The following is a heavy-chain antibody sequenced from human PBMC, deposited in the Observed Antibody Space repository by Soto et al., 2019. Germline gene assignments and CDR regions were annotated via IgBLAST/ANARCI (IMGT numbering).Heavy chain of an antibody. CDR3: ARHGGTPDLYFDY. Sequence: ASVKVSCKASGYTFTSYYMHWVRQAPGQGLEWMGIINPSGGSTRYAQKFQGRVTMTRDTSTSTVYMELSSLRAEDTALYYCARHGGTPDLYFDYWGQGTPVTVSS. D-gene: IGHD3-16*01. J-gene: IGHJ4*02. V-gene: IGHV1-46*01. CDR1: GYTFTSYY. CDR2: INPSGGST.